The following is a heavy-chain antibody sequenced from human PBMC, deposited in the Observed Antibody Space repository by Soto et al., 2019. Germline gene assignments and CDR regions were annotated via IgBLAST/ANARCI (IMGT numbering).Heavy chain of an antibody. CDR3: ATGGLLDYDDPLGAFDF. CDR1: GFTFSSYG. D-gene: IGHD4-17*01. J-gene: IGHJ3*01. V-gene: IGHV3-30*03. CDR2: ISYDGSNK. Sequence: SGGSLRLSCAVSGFTFSSYGMHWVRQAPGKGLEWVAHISYDGSNKYYADSVKGRFTISRDNSKNTLYLQMNSLRTDDTAVYFCATGGLLDYDDPLGAFDFWGQGTMVTVSS.